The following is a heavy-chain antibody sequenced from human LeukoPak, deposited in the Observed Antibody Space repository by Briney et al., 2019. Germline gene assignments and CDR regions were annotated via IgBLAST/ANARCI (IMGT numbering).Heavy chain of an antibody. J-gene: IGHJ4*02. CDR1: GDSISSGNFY. V-gene: IGHV4-39*01. CDR3: ARDHGDFVQHD. Sequence: SETLSLTCTVSGDSISSGNFYWGWIRQPPGKELQWIGSIYYNGITHYNPSLESRVTISADASTNEFSLKLRSVTAADTAMYYCARDHGDFVQHDWGQGTLVTVSS. D-gene: IGHD4-17*01. CDR2: IYYNGIT.